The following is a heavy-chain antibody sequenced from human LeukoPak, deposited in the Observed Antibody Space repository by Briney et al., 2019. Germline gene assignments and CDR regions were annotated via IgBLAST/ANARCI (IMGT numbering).Heavy chain of an antibody. V-gene: IGHV1-8*03. CDR2: MNPNSGNT. J-gene: IGHJ5*02. CDR1: GYTFTSYG. CDR3: ARGLSGWYER. D-gene: IGHD6-19*01. Sequence: ASVKVSCKASGYTFTSYGISWVRQATGQGLEWMGWMNPNSGNTGYAQKFQGRVTITRNTSISTAYMELSSLRSEDTAVYYCARGLSGWYERWGQGTLVTVSS.